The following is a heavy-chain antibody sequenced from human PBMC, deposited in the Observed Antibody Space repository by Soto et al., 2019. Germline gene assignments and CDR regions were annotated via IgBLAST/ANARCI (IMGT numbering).Heavy chain of an antibody. CDR3: AKGLWTVGHCTGGSCYDGMDV. CDR2: INPKSGDT. CDR1: EYTFIGFH. V-gene: IGHV1-2*02. Sequence: QVQLVQSGAEVKKPGASVKVSCEASEYTFIGFHLHWVRQAPGQGLEWMGWINPKSGDTKYAQKLQGRVTLSRGTSISTGYTELSTLESNDTAVYYCAKGLWTVGHCTGGSCYDGMDVWGQGTTVTVSS. J-gene: IGHJ6*02. D-gene: IGHD2-15*01.